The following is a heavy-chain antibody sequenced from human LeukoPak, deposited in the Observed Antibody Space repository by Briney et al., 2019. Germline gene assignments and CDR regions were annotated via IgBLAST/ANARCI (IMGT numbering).Heavy chain of an antibody. Sequence: SETLSLTCTVSGDSISSSSYYWGWIRQPPGKGLEWIGTIYYSGSTFYNPSLKSRVTISTDTSKDQFSLKLSSVTAADTSVYYCATSWGIYSEDYWGQGTLVTVSS. J-gene: IGHJ4*02. CDR3: ATSWGIYSEDY. D-gene: IGHD5-12*01. V-gene: IGHV4-39*01. CDR2: IYYSGST. CDR1: GDSISSSSYY.